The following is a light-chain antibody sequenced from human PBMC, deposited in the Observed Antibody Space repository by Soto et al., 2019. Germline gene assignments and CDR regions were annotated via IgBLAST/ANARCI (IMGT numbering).Light chain of an antibody. V-gene: IGKV1-39*01. CDR3: QQSYSTPRT. Sequence: DIQMTQSPSSLSASVGDRVTTTCRASQSISRHLNWYQQKPGKAPILLIFGASTLQSGVPTSFSGSGSGTDFTLTISSLQPEDFATYYCQQSYSTPRTFGQGTKV. J-gene: IGKJ1*01. CDR2: GAS. CDR1: QSISRH.